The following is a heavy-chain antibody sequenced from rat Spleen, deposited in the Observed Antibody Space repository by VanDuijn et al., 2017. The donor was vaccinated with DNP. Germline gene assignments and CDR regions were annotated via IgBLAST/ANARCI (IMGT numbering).Heavy chain of an antibody. D-gene: IGHD1-1*01. CDR2: ISTTGGKT. V-gene: IGHV5-46*01. J-gene: IGHJ3*01. CDR3: TELPSYYEAWFAY. Sequence: EVQLVESGGGLVQPGGSMKLSCAASGFTFSSFPMAWVRQAPTKDLEWVAIISTTGGKTDYRDSVKGRFTVSRDNTRSTLYLQMNGLRSEDTATYYCTELPSYYEAWFAYWGHGALVTVSS. CDR1: GFTFSSFP.